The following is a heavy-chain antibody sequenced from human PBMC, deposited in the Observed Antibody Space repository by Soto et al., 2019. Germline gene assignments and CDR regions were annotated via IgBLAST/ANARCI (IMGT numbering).Heavy chain of an antibody. CDR3: AKDEPLGYCSGGSCLNWFDP. D-gene: IGHD2-15*01. CDR2: ISGSGGST. V-gene: IGHV3-23*01. CDR1: GFTFSSYA. Sequence: EVQLLESGGGLVQPGGSLRLSCAASGFTFSSYAMSWVRQAPGKGLEWVSAISGSGGSTYYADSVKGRFTISRDNSKNTLYLQMNSLRAADTAVYYCAKDEPLGYCSGGSCLNWFDPWGQGTLVTVSS. J-gene: IGHJ5*02.